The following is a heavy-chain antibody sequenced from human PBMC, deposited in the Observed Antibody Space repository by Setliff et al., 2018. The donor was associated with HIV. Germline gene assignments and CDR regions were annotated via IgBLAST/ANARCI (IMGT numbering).Heavy chain of an antibody. CDR3: WYLDY. Sequence: PTLVNPTQTLTLTCTFSGFSLSTSGVGVGWIRQPPGEALEWLALVYWDDDKRYSPSLKSRLTITKDTSKNQVVLTMTDTAVYFCVGGCGWYLDYWGRGTLVTAPQ. J-gene: IGHJ4*02. V-gene: IGHV2-5*02. CDR1: GFSLSTSGVG. D-gene: IGHD6-19*01. CDR2: VYWDDDK.